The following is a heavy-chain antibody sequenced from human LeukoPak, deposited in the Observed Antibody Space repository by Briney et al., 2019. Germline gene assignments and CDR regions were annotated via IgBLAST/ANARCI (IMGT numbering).Heavy chain of an antibody. CDR2: IYYSGST. CDR1: GGSISSYY. Sequence: SETLSLTCTVSGGSISSYYWSWIRQPPGQGLEWIGYIYYSGSTNYNPSLKSRVTISVDTSKNQFSLKLSSVTAADTAVYYCIVGGSSYYYGMDVWGQGTTVTVSS. V-gene: IGHV4-59*01. CDR3: IVGGSSYYYGMDV. J-gene: IGHJ6*02. D-gene: IGHD1-26*01.